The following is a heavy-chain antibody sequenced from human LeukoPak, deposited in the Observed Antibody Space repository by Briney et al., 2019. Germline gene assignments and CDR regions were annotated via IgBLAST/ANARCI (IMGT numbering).Heavy chain of an antibody. V-gene: IGHV1-69*02. CDR1: GGTFSSYT. D-gene: IGHD6-6*01. CDR2: IIPILGIA. Sequence: SVKVSCKASGGTFSSYTISWVRQAPGQGLEWMGRIIPILGIANYAQKFQGRVTITADKSTSTAYMELSSLRSEDTAVYYCAWLHSSSRFDYYYYGMDVWAKGPRSPSP. J-gene: IGHJ6*02. CDR3: AWLHSSSRFDYYYYGMDV.